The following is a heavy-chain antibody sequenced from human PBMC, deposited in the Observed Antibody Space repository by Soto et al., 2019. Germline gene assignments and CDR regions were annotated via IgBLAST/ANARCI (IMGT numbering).Heavy chain of an antibody. CDR3: ARESRFLEWLSLNWFDP. CDR1: GFTFSSYS. CDR2: ISSSSSTI. D-gene: IGHD3-3*01. V-gene: IGHV3-48*02. J-gene: IGHJ5*02. Sequence: GGSLRLSCAASGFTFSSYSMNWVRQAPGKGLEWLSYISSSSSTIYYADSVKGRFTISRDNAKNSLYLQMNSLRDEDTAVYYCARESRFLEWLSLNWFDPWGQGTLVTVSP.